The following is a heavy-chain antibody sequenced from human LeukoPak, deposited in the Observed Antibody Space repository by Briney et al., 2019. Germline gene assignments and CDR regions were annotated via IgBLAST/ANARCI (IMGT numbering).Heavy chain of an antibody. CDR1: GFTVSSNY. D-gene: IGHD3-10*01. CDR3: ARGTVTMVDY. Sequence: GGSLRLSCAASGFTVSSNYMSWVRQAPGRGLEWVSVIYSGGSTYYADSVKGGFTISRDNSKNTLFLQMNSLRAGDTAVYYCARGTVTMVDYWGQGTLVTVSS. CDR2: IYSGGST. V-gene: IGHV3-66*01. J-gene: IGHJ4*02.